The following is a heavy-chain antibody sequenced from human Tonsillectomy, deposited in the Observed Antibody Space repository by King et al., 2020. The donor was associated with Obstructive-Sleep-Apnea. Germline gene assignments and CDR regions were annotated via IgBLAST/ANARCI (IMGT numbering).Heavy chain of an antibody. J-gene: IGHJ4*02. CDR1: GFTFSNYG. Sequence: VQLVESGGGVVQPGRSLRLSCAASGFTFSNYGMHWVRQAPGKGLEWVAFIRYDGSNKYYGDSVKGRFTISRDNSKNTQYLQMNSLRPEDTAVYYCARGSYSSGWEGDSCGQGTLVIVSS. CDR3: ARGSYSSGWEGDS. D-gene: IGHD6-19*01. CDR2: IRYDGSNK. V-gene: IGHV3-30*02.